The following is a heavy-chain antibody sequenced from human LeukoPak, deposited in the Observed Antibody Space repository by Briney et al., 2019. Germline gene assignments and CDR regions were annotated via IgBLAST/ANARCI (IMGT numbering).Heavy chain of an antibody. Sequence: GGSLRLSCAASGFTFSSYAMSWVRQAPGKGLEWVSAISGSGGSTYYADSVKGRFTISRDNSKNTLYLQMNSLRAEDTAVYYCAKTLIYYDSSGYYFDYWDQGTLVTVSS. V-gene: IGHV3-23*01. CDR3: AKTLIYYDSSGYYFDY. J-gene: IGHJ4*02. CDR2: ISGSGGST. CDR1: GFTFSSYA. D-gene: IGHD3-22*01.